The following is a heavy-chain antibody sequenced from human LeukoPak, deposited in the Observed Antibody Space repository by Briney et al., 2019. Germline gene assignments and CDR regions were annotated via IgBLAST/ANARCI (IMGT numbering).Heavy chain of an antibody. V-gene: IGHV3-48*03. Sequence: GGSLRLSCAASGFTFSSYEMNWVRQAPGKGLEWVSYISSSGSTIYYADSVKGRFTISRDISKNTLYLQMNYLRAEDSAVYYCARDPAATDAFDLWGQGTMVTVSS. D-gene: IGHD6-25*01. CDR1: GFTFSSYE. CDR2: ISSSGSTI. CDR3: ARDPAATDAFDL. J-gene: IGHJ3*01.